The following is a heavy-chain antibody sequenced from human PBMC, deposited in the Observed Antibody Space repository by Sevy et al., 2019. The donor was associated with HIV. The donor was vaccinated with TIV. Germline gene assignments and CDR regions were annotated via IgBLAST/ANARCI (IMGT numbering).Heavy chain of an antibody. J-gene: IGHJ4*02. Sequence: ASMKVSCKASGYTFTSYGISWVRQAPGQGLEWMGWISAYNGNTNYAQKLQGRVTMTTDTSTSTAYMELRSLRSDDTAVYYCARDPSYGSGSYYRAYYFDYWGQGTLVTVSS. D-gene: IGHD3-10*01. CDR2: ISAYNGNT. CDR1: GYTFTSYG. V-gene: IGHV1-18*04. CDR3: ARDPSYGSGSYYRAYYFDY.